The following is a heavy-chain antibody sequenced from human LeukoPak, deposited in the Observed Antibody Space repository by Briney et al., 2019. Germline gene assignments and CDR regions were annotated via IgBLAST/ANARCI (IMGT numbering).Heavy chain of an antibody. Sequence: PGGSLILSCAASGFTFSSYAMSWVRQAPGKGLEWVSAISGSGGSTYYADSVKGRFTISRENSKNTLSLQMNSLRAEDTAIYYCAKVNYYESSVYSSPNVPSFDYWGQGTLVTVSS. CDR1: GFTFSSYA. D-gene: IGHD3-22*01. J-gene: IGHJ4*02. CDR2: ISGSGGST. V-gene: IGHV3-23*01. CDR3: AKVNYYESSVYSSPNVPSFDY.